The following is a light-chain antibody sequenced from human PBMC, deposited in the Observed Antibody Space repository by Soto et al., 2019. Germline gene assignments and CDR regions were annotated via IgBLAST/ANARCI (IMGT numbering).Light chain of an antibody. CDR1: SSDVGSYNL. Sequence: QSVLTQPASVSGSPGQSITISCTGTSSDVGSYNLVSWYQQHPGKAPKLMIYEGSKRPSGVSNRFSGSKSGNTASLTISGLQAEDEADYYCSSYSPTTTLVFGGGTKVTVL. J-gene: IGLJ3*02. CDR3: SSYSPTTTLV. CDR2: EGS. V-gene: IGLV2-23*01.